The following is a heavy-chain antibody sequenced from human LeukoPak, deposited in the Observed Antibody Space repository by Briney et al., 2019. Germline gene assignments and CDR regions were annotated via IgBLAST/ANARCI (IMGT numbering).Heavy chain of an antibody. D-gene: IGHD3-22*01. CDR2: ISHHGANK. CDR3: ARGLYDSSGYGRYFQH. V-gene: IGHV3-30*03. CDR1: GFTFSSYG. Sequence: GGSLRLSCVASGFTFSSYGMSWVRQAPGKGLEWVAVISHHGANKFYGESVKGRFTISRDNSNNMVFLQMNGLRAEDTAVYYCARGLYDSSGYGRYFQHWGQGTLVTVSS. J-gene: IGHJ1*01.